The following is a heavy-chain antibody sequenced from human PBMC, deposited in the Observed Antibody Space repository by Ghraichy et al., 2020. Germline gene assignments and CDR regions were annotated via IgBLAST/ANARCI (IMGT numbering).Heavy chain of an antibody. V-gene: IGHV3-53*04. D-gene: IGHD1-26*01. Sequence: GGSLRLSCAVSGFNVSTNYMTWVRQAPGKGLEWVSILYRGGTTYYADSVKGRFTISRHNSKKPLYLQMNSLRTEDTAVYYCASSSGSYYDPSDYWGQGTLVTVSS. CDR1: GFNVSTNY. CDR3: ASSSGSYYDPSDY. CDR2: LYRGGTT. J-gene: IGHJ4*02.